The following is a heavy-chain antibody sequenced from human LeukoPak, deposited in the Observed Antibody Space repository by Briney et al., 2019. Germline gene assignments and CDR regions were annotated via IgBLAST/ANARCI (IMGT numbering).Heavy chain of an antibody. CDR1: GFTFSSYA. CDR2: ISYDGSNK. J-gene: IGHJ4*02. CDR3: ASSIAARFDY. D-gene: IGHD6-6*01. Sequence: PGGSLRLSCAASGFTFSSYAMHWVRQAPGKGLEWVAVISYDGSNKYYADSVKGRFTISRDNSKNTLYLQMNSLRAEDTAVYYCASSIAARFDYWGQGTLVTVSS. V-gene: IGHV3-30-3*01.